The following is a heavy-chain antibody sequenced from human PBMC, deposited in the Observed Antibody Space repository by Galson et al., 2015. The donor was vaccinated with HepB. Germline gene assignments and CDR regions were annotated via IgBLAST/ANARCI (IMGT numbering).Heavy chain of an antibody. J-gene: IGHJ3*02. CDR1: GGSISSGGYS. CDR2: IFHTGNT. CDR3: ARDHEAPDAFDI. Sequence: TLSLTCTVSGGSISSGGYSWSWIRQPPGKGLEWIGYIFHTGNTGYNPSLTSRVTLSVDRSKNQFSLRLRSVTAADTAVYYCARDHEAPDAFDIWGQGTMVAVSS. V-gene: IGHV4-30-2*01.